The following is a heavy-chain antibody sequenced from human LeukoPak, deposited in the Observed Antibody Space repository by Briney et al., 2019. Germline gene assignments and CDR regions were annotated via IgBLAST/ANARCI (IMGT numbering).Heavy chain of an antibody. CDR1: GYTFIKYA. Sequence: GASVKVSCKTSGYTFIKYAINWVRQAPGQRLEWMGWINAGNGNTKYSQKFQGRVTITRDTSASTAYMELSSLRSEDTAVYYCARGAYYYDSSGYYYWGQGTLVTVSS. D-gene: IGHD3-22*01. CDR3: ARGAYYYDSSGYYY. J-gene: IGHJ4*02. CDR2: INAGNGNT. V-gene: IGHV1-3*01.